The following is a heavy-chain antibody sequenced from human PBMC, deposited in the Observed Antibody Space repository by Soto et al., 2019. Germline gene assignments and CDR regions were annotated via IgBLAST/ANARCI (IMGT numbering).Heavy chain of an antibody. CDR2: ISYDGTNK. CDR1: GFSFSISP. J-gene: IGHJ4*02. CDR3: ARDPKTTGGHHVAFNYFDS. D-gene: IGHD2-8*02. V-gene: IGHV3-30-3*01. Sequence: QVQLVESGGGVVQPGRSLRLSCAASGFSFSISPMHWVRQAPGKGPEWVALISYDGTNKFYADSVKGRFTISRDNSKSTLYSHVDSLRPEDAAVYYCARDPKTTGGHHVAFNYFDSCGQGTLVTVSS.